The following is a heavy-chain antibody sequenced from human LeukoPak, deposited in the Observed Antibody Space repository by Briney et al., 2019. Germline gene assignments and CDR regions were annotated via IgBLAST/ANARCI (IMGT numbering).Heavy chain of an antibody. V-gene: IGHV3-48*04. D-gene: IGHD6-19*01. CDR1: GFTFSSYN. CDR2: ISSTSGTK. J-gene: IGHJ4*02. CDR3: ARGSAVAGIKGYYFDY. Sequence: GGSLRLSCAASGFTFSSYNMNWVRQAPGKGLEWVSYISSTSGTKYYADSVKGRFTISRDSAQNSLYLQMNSLRVEDTAVYYCARGSAVAGIKGYYFDYWGQGTLVTVSS.